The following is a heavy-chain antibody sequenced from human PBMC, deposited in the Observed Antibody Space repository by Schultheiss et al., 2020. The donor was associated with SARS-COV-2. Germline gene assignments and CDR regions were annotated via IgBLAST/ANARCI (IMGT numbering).Heavy chain of an antibody. Sequence: GGSLRLSCAASGFTFSDYYMSWIRQAPGKGLEWVSYISSSGSTIYYADSVKGRFTISRDNAKNSLYLQMNSLRAEDTAVYYCTRDGTSPLLKYYGMDVWGQGTTVTVSS. CDR2: ISSSGSTI. V-gene: IGHV3-11*01. CDR3: TRDGTSPLLKYYGMDV. J-gene: IGHJ6*02. D-gene: IGHD2-2*01. CDR1: GFTFSDYY.